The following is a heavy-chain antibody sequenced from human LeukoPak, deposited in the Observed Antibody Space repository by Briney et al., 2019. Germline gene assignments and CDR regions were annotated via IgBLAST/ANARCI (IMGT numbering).Heavy chain of an antibody. CDR3: AREEFVAGTGAFGI. Sequence: GGSLRLSCAASGFTFSSYWMSWVRQAPGKGLEWVANIKQDGSEKYYVDSVKGRFTISRDNAKNSLYLQMNSLRAEDTAVYYCAREEFVAGTGAFGIWGQGTMVTVSS. D-gene: IGHD6-19*01. CDR2: IKQDGSEK. V-gene: IGHV3-7*03. J-gene: IGHJ3*02. CDR1: GFTFSSYW.